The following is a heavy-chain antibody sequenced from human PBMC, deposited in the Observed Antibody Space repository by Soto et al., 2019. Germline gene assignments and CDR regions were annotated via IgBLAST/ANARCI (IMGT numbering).Heavy chain of an antibody. V-gene: IGHV4-39*01. Sequence: QVQLQESGPGLVKPSETLSLTCAVSGASVSRIGFHWGWIRQPPGQGLEWIGSIYDAGTTFYNPSLKRRVTISADPSKNHFPLRLTSVTAADTAVYYCARRGSGHTFDYWGQGTLVTVSS. CDR2: IYDAGTT. D-gene: IGHD3-10*01. CDR1: GASVSRIGFH. CDR3: ARRGSGHTFDY. J-gene: IGHJ4*02.